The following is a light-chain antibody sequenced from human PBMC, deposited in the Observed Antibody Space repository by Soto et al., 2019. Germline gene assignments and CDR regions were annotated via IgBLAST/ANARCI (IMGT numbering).Light chain of an antibody. CDR3: QQYNSYGT. CDR1: QSIDSS. J-gene: IGKJ2*01. V-gene: IGKV1-5*01. CDR2: DAS. Sequence: DIQMTQSPSTLSASVGDRVTITCRASQSIDSSLAWYQQKPRKGPKLLIYDASTLERGVPSRFSGSGLGTEFALTISSLRPDDFATFYCQQYNSYGTFGQGTKLEI.